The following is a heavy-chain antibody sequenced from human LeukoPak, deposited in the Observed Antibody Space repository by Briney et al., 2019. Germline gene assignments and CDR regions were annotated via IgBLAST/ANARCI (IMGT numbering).Heavy chain of an antibody. CDR2: ISGDGGST. CDR3: AKVTFFWSGYLDY. Sequence: GGSLRLSCAASAFTFDDYAMHWVRQAPGKGLEWVSLISGDGGSTYYADSVKGRFTISRDNSKNSLYLQMNSLRTEDAALYYCAKVTFFWSGYLDYWGQGTLVTVSS. V-gene: IGHV3-43*02. J-gene: IGHJ4*02. CDR1: AFTFDDYA. D-gene: IGHD3-3*01.